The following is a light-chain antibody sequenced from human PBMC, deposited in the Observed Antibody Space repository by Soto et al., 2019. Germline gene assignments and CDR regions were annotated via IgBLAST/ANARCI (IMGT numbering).Light chain of an antibody. CDR3: QQYDNWPPYT. J-gene: IGKJ2*01. V-gene: IGKV3-15*01. CDR1: QSVNSD. Sequence: EIVLTQSPATLSVSPGDRATPSCRASQSVNSDLAWYQQKPGQAPRLLIYGASTRATGIPTRFSGSGSGTEFTLTISRLQSEDFAVYYCQQYDNWPPYTFGQGTKVDIK. CDR2: GAS.